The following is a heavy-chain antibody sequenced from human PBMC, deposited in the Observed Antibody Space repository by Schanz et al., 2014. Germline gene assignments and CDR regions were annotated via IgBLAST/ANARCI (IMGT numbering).Heavy chain of an antibody. Sequence: QVQLVESGGSVVQPGRSLRLSCAGSGFSFSDYGMHWVRQAPGRGLEWVAVISYHGSEKYYADSVKGRFTISRDNSKNTLYLQMISLRAEDTAVYYCAKLDGYAYGSMGQEYFDYWGQGTLVAVSS. D-gene: IGHD5-18*01. CDR1: GFSFSDYG. CDR2: ISYHGSEK. J-gene: IGHJ4*02. V-gene: IGHV3-30*18. CDR3: AKLDGYAYGSMGQEYFDY.